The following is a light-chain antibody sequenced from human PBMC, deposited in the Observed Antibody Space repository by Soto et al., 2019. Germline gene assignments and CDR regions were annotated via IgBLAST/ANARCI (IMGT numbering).Light chain of an antibody. Sequence: QSALTQPASVSGSPGQSITISCTGTSSDVGSYNLVSWYQQHPGKAPQLMIYEGTKRPSGVSNRFSGSKSGNTASLTISSLQAEDEADYYCCSYAVSSTYVFGTGTKVTV. CDR2: EGT. J-gene: IGLJ1*01. CDR1: SSDVGSYNL. CDR3: CSYAVSSTYV. V-gene: IGLV2-23*01.